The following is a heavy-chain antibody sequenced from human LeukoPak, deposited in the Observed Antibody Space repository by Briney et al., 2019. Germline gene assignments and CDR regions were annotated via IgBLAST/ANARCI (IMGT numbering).Heavy chain of an antibody. V-gene: IGHV4-38-2*01. CDR1: GDSIRSNYY. CDR3: ARSRVIDYYYMDV. D-gene: IGHD3-16*01. CDR2: IFYSGST. J-gene: IGHJ6*03. Sequence: PSETLSLTCVVSGDSIRSNYYWGWIRPPPGKGLGWIGNIFYSGSTYYNPSLKSRLTISVDTSKNHFSLILSSVTAADTAIYFCARSRVIDYYYMDVWGKGTTVTVSS.